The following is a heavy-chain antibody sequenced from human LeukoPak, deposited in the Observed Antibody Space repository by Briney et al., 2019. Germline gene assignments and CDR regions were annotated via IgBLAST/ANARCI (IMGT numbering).Heavy chain of an antibody. CDR2: INPNSGGT. Sequence: ASVKVSCKASGYTFTGYYTHWVRQAPGQGLEWMGWINPNSGGTNYAQKFQGRVTMTRDTSISTAYMELSRLRSDDTAVYYCARTRATVVTPKFDYWGQGTLVTVSS. J-gene: IGHJ4*02. V-gene: IGHV1-2*02. CDR1: GYTFTGYY. D-gene: IGHD4-23*01. CDR3: ARTRATVVTPKFDY.